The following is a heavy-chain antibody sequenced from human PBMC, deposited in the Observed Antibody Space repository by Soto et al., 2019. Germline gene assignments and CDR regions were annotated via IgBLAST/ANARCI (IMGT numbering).Heavy chain of an antibody. J-gene: IGHJ6*02. Sequence: GSLRLSCAASGFTFSDYYMSWIRQAPGKGLEWVSYISSSSSYTNYADSVKGRFTISRDNAKNSLYLQMNSLRAEDTAVYYCARDLSGQAAAGTRTYYYYGMDVWGQGTTVTVSS. CDR2: ISSSSSYT. D-gene: IGHD6-13*01. CDR3: ARDLSGQAAAGTRTYYYYGMDV. V-gene: IGHV3-11*06. CDR1: GFTFSDYY.